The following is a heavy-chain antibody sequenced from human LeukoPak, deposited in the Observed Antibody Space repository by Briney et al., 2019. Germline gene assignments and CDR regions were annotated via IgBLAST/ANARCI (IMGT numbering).Heavy chain of an antibody. CDR2: LYHSGST. Sequence: SETLSLTCTVSGGSISSGGYYWSWIRQPPGKGLEWIGYLYHSGSTYYNPSLKSRVTISVDRSKNQFSLKLSSVTAADTAVYYCASAPLTGVVDYWGQGTLITVSS. D-gene: IGHD7-27*01. V-gene: IGHV4-30-2*01. J-gene: IGHJ4*02. CDR3: ASAPLTGVVDY. CDR1: GGSISSGGYY.